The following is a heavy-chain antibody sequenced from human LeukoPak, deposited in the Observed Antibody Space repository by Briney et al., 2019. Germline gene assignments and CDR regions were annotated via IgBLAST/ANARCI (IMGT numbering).Heavy chain of an antibody. D-gene: IGHD6-19*01. Sequence: GGSLRLSCAASAFTFSSYWMTWVRQAPGKGLEWVATMKQDGSEKYFVDSVKGRFTISRDNAKNSLYLQMNSLRAEDTAVYYCAKGSSGWFDYWGQGALVTVSS. CDR3: AKGSSGWFDY. CDR2: MKQDGSEK. CDR1: AFTFSSYW. V-gene: IGHV3-7*03. J-gene: IGHJ4*02.